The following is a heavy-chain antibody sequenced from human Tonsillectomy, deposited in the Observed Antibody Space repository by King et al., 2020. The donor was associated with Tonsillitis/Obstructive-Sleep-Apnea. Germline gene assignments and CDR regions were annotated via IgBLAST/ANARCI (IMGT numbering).Heavy chain of an antibody. CDR2: INDSGGA. V-gene: IGHV4-34*01. Sequence: VQLQQWGAGLLKPSETLSLTCAVYGGSFSGYYWSWIRQPPGKGLEWIGEINDSGGANYNPSLKSRVTISIDASKNQFSLIVTSVTAADTAVYYCARGSYNYNAMHVWGQGTTVTVSS. CDR3: ARGSYNYNAMHV. CDR1: GGSFSGYY. J-gene: IGHJ6*02.